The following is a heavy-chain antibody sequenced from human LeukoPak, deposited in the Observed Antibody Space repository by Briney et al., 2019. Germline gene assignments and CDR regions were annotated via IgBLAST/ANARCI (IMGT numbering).Heavy chain of an antibody. CDR1: GFTFSNHG. CDR3: ARVSGSYLYYYYYMDV. Sequence: VGSLRLSCAASGFTFSNHGMNWVRQAPGKGLEWVSGISPSGDITYYADSVKGRFTISRDNSKNTLYLEVISLTAEDTAVYYCARVSGSYLYYYYYMDVWGKGTTVTISS. V-gene: IGHV3-23*01. CDR2: ISPSGDIT. D-gene: IGHD1-26*01. J-gene: IGHJ6*03.